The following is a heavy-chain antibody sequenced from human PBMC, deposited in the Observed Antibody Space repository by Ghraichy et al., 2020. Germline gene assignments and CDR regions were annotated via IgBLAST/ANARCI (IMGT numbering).Heavy chain of an antibody. CDR1: GGSISSYY. CDR3: ARHGGARGWFDP. D-gene: IGHD6-6*01. CDR2: ISYSGTT. J-gene: IGHJ5*02. V-gene: IGHV4-59*08. Sequence: SETLSLTCTVSGGSISSYYWSWIRQPPGKGLEWIGYISYSGTTNYIPSLKSRVTISVDTSKNQFSLKLSSVTAADTALYYCARHGGARGWFDPWGQGTLVTVSS.